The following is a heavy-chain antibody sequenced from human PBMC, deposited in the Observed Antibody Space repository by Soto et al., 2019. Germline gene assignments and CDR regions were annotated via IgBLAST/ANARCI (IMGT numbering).Heavy chain of an antibody. CDR3: TRELNTESSAYYSFAY. CDR1: GYTFTAYG. CDR2: VSTNDDRT. D-gene: IGHD3-22*01. V-gene: IGHV1-18*03. J-gene: IGHJ4*02. Sequence: QVQLVQSGPEVKMPGASVKVSCKTSGYTFTAYGLAWLRQAPGQRPEWMGWVSTNDDRTNYAQKFQGRVTMTTDSSTTTTYMELRSLRADDMAVYYCTRELNTESSAYYSFAYWGQGTLVTVSS.